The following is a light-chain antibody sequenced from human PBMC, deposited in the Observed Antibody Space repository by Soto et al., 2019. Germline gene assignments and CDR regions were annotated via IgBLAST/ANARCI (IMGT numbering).Light chain of an antibody. CDR2: DVS. J-gene: IGLJ1*01. V-gene: IGLV2-14*03. Sequence: SALTQPASVSGSPGQSITISCTGTSSDVGGYNYVSWYQHHPGKAPKLKIYDVSSRPSGVSNRFSGSKSGNTAYLTITGLQPEDEADYYCSSYTTSNTRQIVFGTGTKVTVL. CDR3: SSYTTSNTRQIV. CDR1: SSDVGGYNY.